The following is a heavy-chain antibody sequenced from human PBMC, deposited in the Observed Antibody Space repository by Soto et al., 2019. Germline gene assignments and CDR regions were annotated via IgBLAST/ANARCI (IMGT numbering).Heavy chain of an antibody. CDR2: ISFYNGHT. D-gene: IGHD6-19*01. V-gene: IGHV1-18*01. J-gene: IGHJ4*02. CDR1: GDTVTKYG. CDR3: ASATSIAVAGKET. Sequence: QVQLVQSGGEVKKPGASVKVSCKASGDTVTKYGISWVRQAPGQGLEWLGWISFYNGHTNYALKFQDRITFTTDTSTSTASMELRSLTSDATAVYDCASATSIAVAGKETWGQGTLVTVSS.